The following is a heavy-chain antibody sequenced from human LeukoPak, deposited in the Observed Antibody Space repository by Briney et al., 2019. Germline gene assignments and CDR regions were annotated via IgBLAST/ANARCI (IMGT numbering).Heavy chain of an antibody. Sequence: SETLSLTCTVSGGSISSYYWSWIRQPPGKGLEWIGYIYYSGSTNYNPSLKSRVTISVDTSKNQFSLKLSSVTAADTAVYYCAGYERELSGYLFAEYFQHWGQGTLVTVSS. J-gene: IGHJ1*01. D-gene: IGHD5-12*01. CDR1: GGSISSYY. V-gene: IGHV4-59*01. CDR2: IYYSGST. CDR3: AGYERELSGYLFAEYFQH.